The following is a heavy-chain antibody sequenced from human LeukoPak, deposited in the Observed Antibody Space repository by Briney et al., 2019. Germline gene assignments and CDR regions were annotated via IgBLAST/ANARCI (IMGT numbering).Heavy chain of an antibody. CDR2: ISYDGSNE. CDR3: AKEFNRGLPDY. D-gene: IGHD2-21*01. Sequence: GGSLRLSCAASGFTFSSYWMNWVRQAPGKGLEWVAVISYDGSNEYYAGSVKGRFTISRDNSKNTLYLQMSSLRAEDTAVYYCAKEFNRGLPDYWGQGTLVTVPS. V-gene: IGHV3-30*18. J-gene: IGHJ4*02. CDR1: GFTFSSYW.